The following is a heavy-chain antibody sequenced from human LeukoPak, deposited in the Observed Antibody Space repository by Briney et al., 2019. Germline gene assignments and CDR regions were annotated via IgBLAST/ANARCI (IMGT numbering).Heavy chain of an antibody. V-gene: IGHV3-66*01. CDR1: GFTVSSNH. J-gene: IGHJ4*02. Sequence: GGSLRLSCAASGFTVSSNHNHMSWVRQAPGKGVEWVSVIYSGGTIFYADSVKGRFTISRDNSKNTVYLEMNSLRAEDTAVYYCARDGENHYYDYWGQGTLVTVST. CDR2: IYSGGTI. CDR3: ARDGENHYYDY. D-gene: IGHD7-27*01.